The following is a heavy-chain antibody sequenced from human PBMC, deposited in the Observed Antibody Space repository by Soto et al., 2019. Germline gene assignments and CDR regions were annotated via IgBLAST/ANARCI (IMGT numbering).Heavy chain of an antibody. Sequence: EVQLVESGGGLVKPGESVRLSCAASGFTLTNGWMTWVRQAPGKGLEWVGRIRSKADGGTTDYSAPVKGRFTISRDDSKDTLYLQMNSLKDEDTAVYYCSTGRYRHGTDYWGPGTLVTVSS. CDR1: GFTLTNGW. J-gene: IGHJ4*02. CDR3: STGRYRHGTDY. V-gene: IGHV3-15*07. D-gene: IGHD5-18*01. CDR2: IRSKADGGTT.